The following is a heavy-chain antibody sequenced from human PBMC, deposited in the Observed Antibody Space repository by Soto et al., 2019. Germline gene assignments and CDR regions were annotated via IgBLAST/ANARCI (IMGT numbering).Heavy chain of an antibody. D-gene: IGHD2-21*02. J-gene: IGHJ2*01. Sequence: QVQLVESGGGVVQPGRSLRLSCAASGFTFSSYAMHWVRQAPGKGLEWVAVTSYDGSNKYYADSVKGRFTISRDNSKNTLYLQMNSLRAEDTAVYYCARSGYCGGDCFYWYFDLWGRGTLVTVSS. CDR1: GFTFSSYA. V-gene: IGHV3-30-3*01. CDR3: ARSGYCGGDCFYWYFDL. CDR2: TSYDGSNK.